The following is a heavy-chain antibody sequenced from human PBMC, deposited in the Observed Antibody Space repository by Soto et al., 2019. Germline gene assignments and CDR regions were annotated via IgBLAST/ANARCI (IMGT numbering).Heavy chain of an antibody. V-gene: IGHV1-69*13. CDR1: GGTFRSYA. D-gene: IGHD2-15*01. CDR3: ARQGGSHIMLQSYYYCMDV. Sequence: SVKVSRKASGGTFRSYAISLVRQAPGQGLEWMGGIIPIFGTANYAQKFQGRVTITADESTSTAYMELSSLRSEDTAVYYCARQGGSHIMLQSYYYCMDVWDQRTMVTGSS. CDR2: IIPIFGTA. J-gene: IGHJ6*02.